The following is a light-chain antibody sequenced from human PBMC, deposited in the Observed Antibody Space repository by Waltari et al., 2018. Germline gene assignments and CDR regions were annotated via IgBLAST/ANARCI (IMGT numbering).Light chain of an antibody. V-gene: IGLV2-14*01. Sequence: QSALTQPASVSGSPGQSITISCTGTSSDVGGYNYVSWYQQYPGKAPIFRIYDVTHRPSGVSNRFSGSKSGNTASLTISGLQPEDEADYYCSSYTSTSTLVFGGGTKLTVL. CDR2: DVT. CDR1: SSDVGGYNY. J-gene: IGLJ2*01. CDR3: SSYTSTSTLV.